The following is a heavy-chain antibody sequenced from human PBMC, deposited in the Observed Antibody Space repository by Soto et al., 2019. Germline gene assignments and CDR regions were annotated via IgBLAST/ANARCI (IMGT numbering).Heavy chain of an antibody. CDR2: IKEDGSEK. Sequence: GSLRLSCAASGFTFSSSWMNWVRQAPGKGLEWVAGIKEDGSEKYYVDFVKGRFTISRYNAENSLYLQMNGLRAEDTAVYYCARDGGYSCFDYWGLGTMVTVSS. V-gene: IGHV3-7*01. CDR1: GFTFSSSW. D-gene: IGHD5-18*01. J-gene: IGHJ4*02. CDR3: ARDGGYSCFDY.